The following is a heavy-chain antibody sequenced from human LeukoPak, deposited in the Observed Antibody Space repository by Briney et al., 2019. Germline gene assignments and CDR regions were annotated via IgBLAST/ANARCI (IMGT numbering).Heavy chain of an antibody. CDR1: SGSISSSSYY. CDR3: AREGAYYYDSSGSLGLSY. Sequence: SETLSLTCTVSSGSISSSSYYWGWIRQPPGKGLEWIGSIYYSGSPYYNPSLKSRVTISVDTSKNQFSLKLSSVTAADTAVYYCAREGAYYYDSSGSLGLSYWGQGTLVTVSS. CDR2: IYYSGSP. V-gene: IGHV4-39*07. D-gene: IGHD3-22*01. J-gene: IGHJ4*02.